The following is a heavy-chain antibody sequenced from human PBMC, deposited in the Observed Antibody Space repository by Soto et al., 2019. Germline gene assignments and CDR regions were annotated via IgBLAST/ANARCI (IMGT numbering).Heavy chain of an antibody. Sequence: QVQLQESGPGLVKPSQTLSLTCTVSGGSISSGGYYWSWIRQHPGKGLEWIGYIYYSGSTYYNPSLKRRVTIAVDTSKSQFSLKLSSVTAADTAVYYCARGWGVCISTSCYNWFDPWGQGTLVTVSS. D-gene: IGHD2-2*01. CDR3: ARGWGVCISTSCYNWFDP. V-gene: IGHV4-31*03. CDR2: IYYSGST. CDR1: GGSISSGGYY. J-gene: IGHJ5*02.